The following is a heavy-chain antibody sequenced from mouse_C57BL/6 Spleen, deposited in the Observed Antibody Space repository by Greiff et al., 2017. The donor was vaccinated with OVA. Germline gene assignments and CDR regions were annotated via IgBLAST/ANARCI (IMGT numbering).Heavy chain of an antibody. CDR2: INYDGSST. V-gene: IGHV5-16*01. Sequence: EVKVEESEGGLVQPGSSMKLSCTASGFTFSDYYMAWVRQVPEKGLEWVANINYDGSSTYYLDSLKSRFIISRDNAKNILYLQMSSLKSEDTATYYCARDREFLGYFDYWGQGTTLTVSS. CDR3: ARDREFLGYFDY. J-gene: IGHJ2*01. CDR1: GFTFSDYY. D-gene: IGHD4-1*01.